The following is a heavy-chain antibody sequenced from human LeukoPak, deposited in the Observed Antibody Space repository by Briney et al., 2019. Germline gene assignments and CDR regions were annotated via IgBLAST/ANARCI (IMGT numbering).Heavy chain of an antibody. CDR1: GFTFSSYA. CDR3: TTATYYDFWSGYNPYDY. D-gene: IGHD3-3*01. J-gene: IGHJ4*02. V-gene: IGHV3-15*01. CDR2: IKSKTDGGTT. Sequence: GGSLRLSCAASGFTFSSYAMSWFRQAPGKGLEWVGRIKSKTDGGTTDYAAPVKGRFTISRDDSKNTLYLQMNSLKTEDTAVYYCTTATYYDFWSGYNPYDYWGQGTLVTVSS.